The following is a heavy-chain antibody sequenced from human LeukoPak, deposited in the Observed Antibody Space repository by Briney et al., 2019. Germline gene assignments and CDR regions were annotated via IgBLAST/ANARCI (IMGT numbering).Heavy chain of an antibody. J-gene: IGHJ4*02. CDR3: ARAGDYFDY. V-gene: IGHV1-46*01. CDR1: VYRFTIYY. Sequence: ASVTVSYKPSVYRFTIYYMHWVRQAPAQGLEWMGIIDTSGGSPSYAQKFQGRVTMTSDTSTSTVYMELSSLRSEDTAVYYCARAGDYFDYWGQGTVVTVSS. CDR2: IDTSGGSP.